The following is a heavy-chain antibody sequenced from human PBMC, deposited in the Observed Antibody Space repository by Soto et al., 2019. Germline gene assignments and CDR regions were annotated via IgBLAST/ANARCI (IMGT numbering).Heavy chain of an antibody. CDR1: GFTFSSYG. CDR2: IWYDGSNK. D-gene: IGHD4-17*01. CDR3: ARDTELALLVDY. J-gene: IGHJ4*02. Sequence: QVQLVESGGGVVQPGRSLRLSCAASGFTFSSYGMHWVRQAPGKGLEWVAVIWYDGSNKYYADSVKGRFTISRDNSKNTLYLPMNSLRAEDTAVYYCARDTELALLVDYWGQGTLVTVSS. V-gene: IGHV3-33*01.